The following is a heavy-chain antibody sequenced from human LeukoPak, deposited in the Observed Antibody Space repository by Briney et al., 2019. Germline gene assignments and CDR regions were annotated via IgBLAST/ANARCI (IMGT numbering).Heavy chain of an antibody. V-gene: IGHV4-31*03. CDR2: IYYSGST. D-gene: IGHD3-22*01. Sequence: SETLSLTCTVSGGSISSGGNYWSWIRQHPEKGLEWIGYIYYSGSTYYNPSLKSRVTMSVDTSNMQFSLNLSSVTAADTAVYYCARGGDSSGYFPFDYWAREPWSPSPQ. CDR1: GGSISSGGNY. CDR3: ARGGDSSGYFPFDY. J-gene: IGHJ4*02.